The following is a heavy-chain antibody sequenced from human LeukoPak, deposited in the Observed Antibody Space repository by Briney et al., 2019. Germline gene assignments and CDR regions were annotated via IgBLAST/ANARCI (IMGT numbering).Heavy chain of an antibody. CDR3: VKGRCSGSSCYGGDY. CDR2: ITSNGGST. CDR1: GFTFSSYA. V-gene: IGHV3-64D*06. D-gene: IGHD2-2*01. Sequence: PGGSLRLSCSASGFTFSSYAMNWVRQAPGKGLEYVSAITSNGGSTYYADSVKGRFTISRGNSKNTLYLQMSSLRAEDTAVYYCVKGRCSGSSCYGGDYWGQGTLVTVSS. J-gene: IGHJ4*02.